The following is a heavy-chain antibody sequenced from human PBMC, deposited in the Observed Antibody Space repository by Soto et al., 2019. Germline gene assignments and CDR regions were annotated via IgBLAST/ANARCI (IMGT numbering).Heavy chain of an antibody. V-gene: IGHV3-23*01. Sequence: EVQLLESGGGLVQPGGSLRLSCAASGFTFSSFAMSWVRQAPGKGLEWVSAISGSGGSTYYADSVKGRFTISRDNSKNTLYLQMNSLRAEDTAAYYCAKDSLAARLPDYWGQGTLVTVSS. D-gene: IGHD6-6*01. CDR3: AKDSLAARLPDY. CDR2: ISGSGGST. J-gene: IGHJ4*02. CDR1: GFTFSSFA.